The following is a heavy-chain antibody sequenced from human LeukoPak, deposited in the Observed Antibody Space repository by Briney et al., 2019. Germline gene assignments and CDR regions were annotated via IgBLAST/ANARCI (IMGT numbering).Heavy chain of an antibody. Sequence: RQPPGKGLEWIGYIYYSGSTNYNPSLKSRVTISVDTSKNQISLKLSSVTAADTAVYYCARGGVGNWFDPWGQGTLVAVSS. J-gene: IGHJ5*02. D-gene: IGHD3-10*01. CDR2: IYYSGST. CDR3: ARGGVGNWFDP. V-gene: IGHV4-59*01.